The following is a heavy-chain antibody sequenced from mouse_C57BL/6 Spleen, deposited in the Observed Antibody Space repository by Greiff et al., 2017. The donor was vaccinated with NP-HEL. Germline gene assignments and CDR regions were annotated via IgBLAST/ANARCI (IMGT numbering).Heavy chain of an antibody. V-gene: IGHV5-4*01. CDR2: ISDGGSYT. J-gene: IGHJ2*01. CDR1: GFTFSSYA. Sequence: EVQLVESGGGLVKPGGSLKLSCAASGFTFSSYAMSWVRQTPEKRLEWVATISDGGSYTYYPDNVKGRFPISRDNAKNNLYLQMSHLKSEDTAMYYCARDALRLDYWGQGTTLTVSS. CDR3: ARDALRLDY. D-gene: IGHD1-1*01.